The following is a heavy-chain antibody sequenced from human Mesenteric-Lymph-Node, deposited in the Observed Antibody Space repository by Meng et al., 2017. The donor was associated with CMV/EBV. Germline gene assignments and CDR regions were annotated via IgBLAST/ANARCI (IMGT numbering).Heavy chain of an antibody. Sequence: GESLKISCAASGFTFSSYSMNWVRQAPGKGLEWVGYITSSSSTIYYADSVKGRFTISRDNAKNSLYLQINSLRAEDKAVYYCARDPVLNGLDVWGQGATVTVSS. V-gene: IGHV3-48*04. CDR2: ITSSSSTI. CDR1: GFTFSSYS. J-gene: IGHJ6*02. CDR3: ARDPVLNGLDV.